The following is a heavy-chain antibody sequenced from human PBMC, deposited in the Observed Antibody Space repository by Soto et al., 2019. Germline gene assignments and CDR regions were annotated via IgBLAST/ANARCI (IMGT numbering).Heavy chain of an antibody. CDR3: ERVAGFCSGGPCVELFGV. Sequence: QVELQESGPGLVKPSETLSLTCNVSNGSIRNYYWAWIRQPPGKGLEWIGYIYYSGTATYNPSLESLVTFSADATNSRGFMKLTSAIAAGTARYYRERVAGFCSGGPCVELFGVWCQGAMVTVFS. CDR2: IYYSGTA. CDR1: NGSIRNYY. D-gene: IGHD2-15*01. V-gene: IGHV4-59*01. J-gene: IGHJ3*01.